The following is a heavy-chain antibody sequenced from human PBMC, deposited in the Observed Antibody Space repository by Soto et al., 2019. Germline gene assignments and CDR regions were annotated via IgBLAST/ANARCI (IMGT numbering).Heavy chain of an antibody. J-gene: IGHJ3*02. V-gene: IGHV3-23*01. D-gene: IGHD6-13*01. CDR2: IGGGDGST. Sequence: EVQLLESGGGLVQPGGSLRLSCAASGFTFINYAMSWVRQAPGKGLEWVSTIGGGDGSTYYADSVKGRFTISRDNSNSALYLPMNSLRVGDTAIYYCAKGILVKPPGTRTFDIWGQGTMVIVSS. CDR1: GFTFINYA. CDR3: AKGILVKPPGTRTFDI.